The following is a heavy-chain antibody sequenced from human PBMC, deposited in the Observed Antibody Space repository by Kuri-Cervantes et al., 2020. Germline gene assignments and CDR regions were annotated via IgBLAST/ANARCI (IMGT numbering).Heavy chain of an antibody. D-gene: IGHD3-22*01. J-gene: IGHJ4*02. V-gene: IGHV3-74*01. Sequence: GESLKISCAASGFTFSSYWMHWVRQAPGEGLVWVSHINSDGSSTNYADSVQGRFTISRDNSKNTLYLQMNSLRAEDTAVYYCAKAYYYDSSAYLTPFYWGQGILVTVSS. CDR3: AKAYYYDSSAYLTPFY. CDR1: GFTFSSYW. CDR2: INSDGSST.